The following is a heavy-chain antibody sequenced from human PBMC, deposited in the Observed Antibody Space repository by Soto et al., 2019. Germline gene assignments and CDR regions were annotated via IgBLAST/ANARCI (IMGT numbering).Heavy chain of an antibody. CDR1: GDSISTVDYF. CDR3: ARGRYCLTGRCFPNWFDS. D-gene: IGHD2-15*01. V-gene: IGHV4-30-4*01. J-gene: IGHJ5*01. CDR2: IYKSATT. Sequence: SETLSLTCSVSGDSISTVDYFWAWVRQPPGQALEYIGYIYKSATTYYNPSFESRVAITLDTSKSQFSLNVTSLTAADTAVYFCARGRYCLTGRCFPNWFDSWGQGTLVTVSS.